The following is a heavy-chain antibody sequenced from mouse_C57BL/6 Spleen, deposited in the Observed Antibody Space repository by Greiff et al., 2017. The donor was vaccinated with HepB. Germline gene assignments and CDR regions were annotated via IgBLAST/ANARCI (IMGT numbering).Heavy chain of an antibody. V-gene: IGHV5-4*03. CDR3: ARGDRTWYFDV. Sequence: EVMLVESGGGLVKPGGSLKLSCAASGFTFSSSAMSWVRQTPATRLEWVATISDGGRYTYYPDNVKGRFTISRDNAKNNLYLHMSHLKSEDTAMYYCARGDRTWYFDVWGTGTTVTVSS. D-gene: IGHD3-3*01. CDR2: ISDGGRYT. J-gene: IGHJ1*03. CDR1: GFTFSSSA.